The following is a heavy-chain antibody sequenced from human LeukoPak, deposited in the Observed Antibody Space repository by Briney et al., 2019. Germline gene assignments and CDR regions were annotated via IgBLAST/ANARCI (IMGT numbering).Heavy chain of an antibody. CDR1: GGSISTYY. V-gene: IGHV4-59*08. CDR2: IHYSGTT. D-gene: IGHD5-12*01. J-gene: IGHJ4*02. CDR3: ARMGGYSGYATH. Sequence: SETLSLTCAVSGGSISTYYWSWIRQPPGKGLEWIGYIHYSGTTNYNPSLKNRVTISLDTSKNQFSLNLSSVTAADTAVYYCARMGGYSGYATHWGQGTLVTVSS.